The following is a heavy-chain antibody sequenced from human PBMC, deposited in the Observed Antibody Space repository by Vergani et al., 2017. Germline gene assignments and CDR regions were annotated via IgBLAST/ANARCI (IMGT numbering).Heavy chain of an antibody. V-gene: IGHV5-10-1*01. CDR2: IDPSDSYT. J-gene: IGHJ6*02. D-gene: IGHD6-19*01. Sequence: EVQLVQSGAEVKKPGESLRISCKGSGYSFTSYWISWVRQMPGKGLEGMGRIDPSDSYTNYSPSFQGHVTISADKSISTAYLQWSSLKASDTAMYYCAGQVAVAGKWWGPYYYYGMDVWGQGTTVTVSS. CDR3: AGQVAVAGKWWGPYYYYGMDV. CDR1: GYSFTSYW.